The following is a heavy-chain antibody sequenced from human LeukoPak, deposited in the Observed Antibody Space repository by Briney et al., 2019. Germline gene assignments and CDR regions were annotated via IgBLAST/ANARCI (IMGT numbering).Heavy chain of an antibody. CDR2: ISHSGST. CDR1: GGSFSAYY. Sequence: SETLSLTCAVYGGSFSAYYWSWIRQPPGKGLEWIGEISHSGSTSSNPSLKSRVTISVDTSKNQFSLKLSSVTAADTAVYYCARTIVVVPAAIPGVFAFDIWGQGTMVTVSS. D-gene: IGHD2-2*01. CDR3: ARTIVVVPAAIPGVFAFDI. J-gene: IGHJ3*02. V-gene: IGHV4-34*01.